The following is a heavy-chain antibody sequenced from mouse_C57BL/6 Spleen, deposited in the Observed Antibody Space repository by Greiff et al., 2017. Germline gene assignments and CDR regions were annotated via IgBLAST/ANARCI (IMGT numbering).Heavy chain of an antibody. CDR1: GFTFSDAW. Sequence: EVQGVESGGGLVQPGGSMKLSCAASGFTFSDAWMDWVRQSPEKGLEWVAEIRNKANNHATYYAESVKGRFTISRDDSKSSVYLQMNSLRDEDTGIYYCTPRAQATSFDYWGQGTTLTVSS. J-gene: IGHJ2*01. D-gene: IGHD3-2*02. V-gene: IGHV6-6*01. CDR3: TPRAQATSFDY. CDR2: IRNKANNHAT.